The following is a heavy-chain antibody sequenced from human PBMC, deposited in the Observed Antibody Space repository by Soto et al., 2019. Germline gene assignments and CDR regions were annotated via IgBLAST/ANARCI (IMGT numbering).Heavy chain of an antibody. D-gene: IGHD2-2*01. CDR1: GGSFSSHY. Sequence: QVQLQESGPGLVKPSETLSLSCTVSGGSFSSHYCNWVRESAGKGLEWIGRIYPTGSTTYNPSLKSRLNMSVDTSQNQFSLRLTSMTAADTAVYYCATGRSEVVPGAMDTWGQGTLVTVSS. J-gene: IGHJ5*02. CDR3: ATGRSEVVPGAMDT. CDR2: IYPTGST. V-gene: IGHV4-4*07.